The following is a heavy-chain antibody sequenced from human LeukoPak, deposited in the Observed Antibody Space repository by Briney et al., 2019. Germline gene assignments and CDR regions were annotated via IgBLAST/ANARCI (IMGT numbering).Heavy chain of an antibody. D-gene: IGHD2-2*01. Sequence: GGSLRLSCAASGFTFSSYAMHWVRQAPGKGLEWVAVISYDGSNKYYADSVKGRFTISRDNSKNTLYLQMNSLRAEDTAVYYCAGVATRSRIDYWGQGTLVTVSS. CDR3: AGVATRSRIDY. CDR2: ISYDGSNK. CDR1: GFTFSSYA. J-gene: IGHJ4*02. V-gene: IGHV3-30-3*01.